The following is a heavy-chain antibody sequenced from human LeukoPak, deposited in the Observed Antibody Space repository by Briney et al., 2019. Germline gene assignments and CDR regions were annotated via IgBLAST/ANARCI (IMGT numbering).Heavy chain of an antibody. CDR3: TREPPLYNNYQPSFDY. CDR1: GFTFDDYS. V-gene: IGHV3-49*03. Sequence: GGSLRLSCATSGFTFDDYSLTWFRQAPGKGLEWVGFIRNGAYGGTPEYAASVRGRFILSRDDSKRIAYLQMNSLKTEDTAVYFCTREPPLYNNYQPSFDYWGQGSLVTASS. J-gene: IGHJ4*02. D-gene: IGHD2-2*01. CDR2: IRNGAYGGTP.